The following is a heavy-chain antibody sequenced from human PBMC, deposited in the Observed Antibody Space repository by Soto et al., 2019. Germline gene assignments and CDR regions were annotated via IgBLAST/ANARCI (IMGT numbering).Heavy chain of an antibody. CDR1: GFSLSTSGVG. V-gene: IGHV2-5*02. CDR2: IYCDDDK. D-gene: IGHD3-10*01. J-gene: IGHJ6*02. CDR3: AHSPRWFGELFYYGMDV. Sequence: QITLKESGPTLVKPTQTLTLTCTFSGFSLSTSGVGVGWIRQPPGKALEWLALIYCDDDKRYSPSLKSRLTFTKDTSKNQVVLTMTNMDPVDTATYYCAHSPRWFGELFYYGMDVWGQGTTVTVS.